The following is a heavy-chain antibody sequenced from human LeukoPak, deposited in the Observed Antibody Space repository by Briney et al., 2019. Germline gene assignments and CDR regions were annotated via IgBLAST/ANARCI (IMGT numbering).Heavy chain of an antibody. V-gene: IGHV3-30*18. J-gene: IGHJ4*02. CDR2: TSYDGSNK. D-gene: IGHD6-19*01. CDR3: AKEFQWLVDY. Sequence: PGGSLRLSCAASGFTFSSYGMHWVRQAPGKGLEWVAVTSYDGSNKYYADSVKGRFTISRDNSKNTLYLQMNSLRAEDTAVYYCAKEFQWLVDYWGQGTLVTVSS. CDR1: GFTFSSYG.